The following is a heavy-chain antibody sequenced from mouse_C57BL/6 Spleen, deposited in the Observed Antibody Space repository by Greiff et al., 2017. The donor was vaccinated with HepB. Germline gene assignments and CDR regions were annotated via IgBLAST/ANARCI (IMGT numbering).Heavy chain of an antibody. Sequence: VQLQQSGAELVRPGASVKLSCTASGFNIKDDYMHWVKQRPEQGLEWIGWIDPENGDTEYASKFQGKATITADTSSNTAYLQLSSLTSEDTAVYYCTTGIYYGNFFDYWGQGTTLTVSS. CDR3: TTGIYYGNFFDY. D-gene: IGHD1-1*01. V-gene: IGHV14-4*01. J-gene: IGHJ2*01. CDR1: GFNIKDDY. CDR2: IDPENGDT.